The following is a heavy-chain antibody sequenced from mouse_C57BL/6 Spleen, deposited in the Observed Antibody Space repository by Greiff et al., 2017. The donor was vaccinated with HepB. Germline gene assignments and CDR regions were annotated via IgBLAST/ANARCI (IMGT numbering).Heavy chain of an antibody. CDR1: GYTFTSYG. D-gene: IGHD1-1*01. CDR3: ARTVYYYGSRRYFDV. J-gene: IGHJ1*03. V-gene: IGHV1-81*01. Sequence: QVQLKESGAELARPGASVKLSCKASGYTFTSYGISWVKQRTGQGLEWIGEIYPRSGNTYYNEKFKGKATLTADKSSSTAYMELRSLTSEDSAVYFCARTVYYYGSRRYFDVWGTGTTVTVSS. CDR2: IYPRSGNT.